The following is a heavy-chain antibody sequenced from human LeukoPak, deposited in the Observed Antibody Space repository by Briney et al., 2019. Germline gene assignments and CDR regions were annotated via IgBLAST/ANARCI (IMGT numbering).Heavy chain of an antibody. J-gene: IGHJ4*02. Sequence: GASVKVSCKASGGTFSSYAISWVRQAPGQGLEWMGGIIPIFGTANYAQKFQGRVTITADESTSTAYMELSSLRSEDTALYYCARDLAARPFWLWGQGTLVTVSS. CDR3: ARDLAARPFWL. D-gene: IGHD6-6*01. V-gene: IGHV1-69*13. CDR2: IIPIFGTA. CDR1: GGTFSSYA.